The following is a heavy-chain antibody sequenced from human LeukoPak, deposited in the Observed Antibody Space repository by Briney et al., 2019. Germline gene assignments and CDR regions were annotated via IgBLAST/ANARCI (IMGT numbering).Heavy chain of an antibody. D-gene: IGHD3-22*01. CDR3: AGAADYSDSSGQLDY. V-gene: IGHV3-53*01. Sequence: GGSLRLSCAASGFTVSSNYMSWVRQAPGKGLEWVSVIYSGGSTYYADSVKGRFTISRDNSKNTLYLQMNSLRAEDTAVYYCAGAADYSDSSGQLDYWGQGTLVTVSS. CDR2: IYSGGST. J-gene: IGHJ4*02. CDR1: GFTVSSNY.